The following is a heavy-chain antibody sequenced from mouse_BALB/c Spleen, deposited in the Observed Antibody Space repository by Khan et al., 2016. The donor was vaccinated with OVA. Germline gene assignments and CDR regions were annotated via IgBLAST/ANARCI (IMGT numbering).Heavy chain of an antibody. V-gene: IGHV9-3-1*01. CDR2: INTYTGEP. Sequence: QIQLVQSGPELKKPGETVKISCKASGYTFTTYGMNWVKQTPGKGLRWMGWINTYTGEPTYADDFRGRFAFSLETSASTAYLQITNLKNEDTATYFCARVGYSGTMDYWGQGTLVTVSS. CDR3: ARVGYSGTMDY. CDR1: GYTFTTYG. J-gene: IGHJ4*01. D-gene: IGHD2-14*01.